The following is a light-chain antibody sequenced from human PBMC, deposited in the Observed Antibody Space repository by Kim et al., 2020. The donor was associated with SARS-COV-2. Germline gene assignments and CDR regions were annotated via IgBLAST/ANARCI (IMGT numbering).Light chain of an antibody. CDR1: QSVSRW. CDR3: QHRQT. V-gene: IGKV1-5*01. J-gene: IGKJ1*01. CDR2: DGS. Sequence: SPLSASVGDRVSLTCRASQSVSRWLAWYQQKPGKATKLLIYDGSNLQSGVPSRFSGSGSGTEFTLTISSLQPDDFAIYYCQHRQTFGQGTKVDIK.